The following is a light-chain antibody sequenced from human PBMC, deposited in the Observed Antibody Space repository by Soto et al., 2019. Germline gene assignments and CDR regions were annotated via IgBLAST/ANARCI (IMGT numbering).Light chain of an antibody. CDR1: QSISSW. CDR3: QQYNSYWT. Sequence: DLQMTPSPSTLSASVGDRVTLTCRASQSISSWLAWYQQKPGKAPKLLIYDASSLESGVPSRFSGSGSGTEFTLTISSLQPDDFATYYCQQYNSYWTFGQGTKVDIK. CDR2: DAS. J-gene: IGKJ1*01. V-gene: IGKV1-5*01.